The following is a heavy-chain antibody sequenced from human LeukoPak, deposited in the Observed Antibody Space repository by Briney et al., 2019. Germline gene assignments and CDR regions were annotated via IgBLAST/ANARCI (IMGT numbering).Heavy chain of an antibody. CDR1: GYTFTGYY. J-gene: IGHJ4*02. D-gene: IGHD1-1*01. CDR3: ARGRRLESILYYFDY. Sequence: ASVKVSCKASGYTFTGYYMHWVRQAPGQGLEWMGWINPNSGGTNYAQKFQGRVTMTRDTSISTAYMELSRLRSDDTAVYYCARGRRLESILYYFDYWGQGTLVTVSS. V-gene: IGHV1-2*02. CDR2: INPNSGGT.